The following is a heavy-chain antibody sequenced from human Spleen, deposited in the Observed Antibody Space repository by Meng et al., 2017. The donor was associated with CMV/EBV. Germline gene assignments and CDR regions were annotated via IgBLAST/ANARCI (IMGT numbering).Heavy chain of an antibody. CDR2: IKQDGSEK. CDR3: ARVEGRYDFRSSSYVYYFDY. V-gene: IGHV3-7*01. CDR1: GFTFSSYW. J-gene: IGHJ4*02. Sequence: GESLKISCAASGFTFSSYWMSWVRQAPGKGLEWVANIKQDGSEKYYVDSVKGRFTISRDNAKNSLYLQINNLRAEDTAVYYCARVEGRYDFRSSSYVYYFDYWGQGTLVTVSS. D-gene: IGHD3-3*01.